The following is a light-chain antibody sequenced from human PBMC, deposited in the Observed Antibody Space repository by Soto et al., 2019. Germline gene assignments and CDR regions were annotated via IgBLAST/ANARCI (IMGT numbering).Light chain of an antibody. CDR2: EAT. J-gene: IGLJ3*02. CDR3: SSIAGSNSGV. CDR1: SSDVGTYDL. Sequence: QSALTQPASVSGSPGQSITISCTGTSSDVGTYDLVSWYQHHPGAAPKLMIYEATRRPSGISNRFSGSKSGNTASLTISGLQAEDGADYCCSSIAGSNSGVFGGGTQLTVL. V-gene: IGLV2-23*01.